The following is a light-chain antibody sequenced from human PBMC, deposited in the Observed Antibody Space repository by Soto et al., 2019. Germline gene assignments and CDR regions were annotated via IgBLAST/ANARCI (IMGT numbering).Light chain of an antibody. CDR2: AAS. J-gene: IGKJ1*01. CDR1: QALRNY. V-gene: IGKV1-27*01. Sequence: DFRMTQSPSSLSASVGDRVTITCRASQALRNYLAWYQQKPGKVPKVLIYAASTLQSGVPSRFSGSGSGTDFTLTISSLQPEDVATYSCQKYDSAEGTFGQGTRVEIK. CDR3: QKYDSAEGT.